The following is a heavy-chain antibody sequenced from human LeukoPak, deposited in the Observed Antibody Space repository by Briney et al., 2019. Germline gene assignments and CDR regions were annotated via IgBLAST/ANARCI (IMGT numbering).Heavy chain of an antibody. CDR3: AKKTFSTYDY. CDR2: ISGSGGSI. V-gene: IGHV3-23*01. D-gene: IGHD3-16*01. Sequence: GGSLRLSCAASGFTFSSYWMSWVRQAPGKGLEWVSAISGSGGSIYYADSVKGRFTISRDNSKNTLYLQMNSLRAEDTAVYYCAKKTFSTYDYWGQGTLVTVSS. CDR1: GFTFSSYW. J-gene: IGHJ4*02.